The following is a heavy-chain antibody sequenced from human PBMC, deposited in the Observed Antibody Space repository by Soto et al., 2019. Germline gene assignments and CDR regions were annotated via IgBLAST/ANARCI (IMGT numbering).Heavy chain of an antibody. CDR2: IKQDGSEK. CDR3: AREWYYGSGSYPAVGWFDP. CDR1: GXTFSSYC. J-gene: IGHJ5*02. D-gene: IGHD3-10*01. Sequence: GSLTLSCAASGXTFSSYCMSWVRQAPGKGLELVANIKQDGSEKYYVDSVKGRFTISRDNAKNSLYMQMNSLRAEDTAVYYCAREWYYGSGSYPAVGWFDPWGQGTLGTVSS. V-gene: IGHV3-7*01.